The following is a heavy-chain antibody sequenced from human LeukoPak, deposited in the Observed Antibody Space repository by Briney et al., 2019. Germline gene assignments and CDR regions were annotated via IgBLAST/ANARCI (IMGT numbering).Heavy chain of an antibody. CDR3: ARGPKRSVYYYDRRRDYYYGMDV. D-gene: IGHD3-22*01. Sequence: SETLSLTCAVYGGSFSGYYWSWIRQPPGKGLEWIGEINHSGSTNYNPSLKSRVTISVDTSKNQFSLKLSSVTAADTAVYYCARGPKRSVYYYDRRRDYYYGMDVWGQGTTVTVSS. CDR2: INHSGST. CDR1: GGSFSGYY. J-gene: IGHJ6*02. V-gene: IGHV4-34*01.